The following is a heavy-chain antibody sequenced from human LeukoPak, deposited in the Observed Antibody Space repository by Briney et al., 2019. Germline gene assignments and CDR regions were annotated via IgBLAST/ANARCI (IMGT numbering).Heavy chain of an antibody. V-gene: IGHV3-33*01. Sequence: GSLRLSCAASGFTFSSYGMHWVRQAPGKGLEWVALIWYDGSNKYYADSVKGRFTISRDDSKNTLYLQMNSLRAEDTAVYYCARELPPVVTYYFDYWGQGTLVTVSS. CDR1: GFTFSSYG. D-gene: IGHD3-22*01. CDR2: IWYDGSNK. J-gene: IGHJ4*02. CDR3: ARELPPVVTYYFDY.